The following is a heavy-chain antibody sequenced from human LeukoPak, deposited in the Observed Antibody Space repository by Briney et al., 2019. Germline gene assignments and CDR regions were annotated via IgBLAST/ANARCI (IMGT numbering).Heavy chain of an antibody. D-gene: IGHD3-10*01. Sequence: SETLSLTCTVSGGSISSYYWSWIRQPPGKGLEWIGYIYYSGSTNYNPSLKSRVTISVDTSKNHFSLTLSSVTAADTAVYYCARGGYYGSGNDFRFDPWGQGTLVTVSS. CDR1: GGSISSYY. CDR3: ARGGYYGSGNDFRFDP. CDR2: IYYSGST. V-gene: IGHV4-59*01. J-gene: IGHJ5*02.